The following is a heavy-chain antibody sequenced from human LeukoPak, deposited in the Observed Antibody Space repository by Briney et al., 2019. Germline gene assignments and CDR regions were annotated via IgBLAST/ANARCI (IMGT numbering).Heavy chain of an antibody. CDR3: AKDRVDGSGSQFDS. Sequence: GGSLRLSCGASGFTFSSYAMSWVRQAPGKGLEWVSGISGSDGYTYYADSVKGRFTISRDNAMDTLYLQMNSLRADDTAVYYCAKDRVDGSGSQFDSWGQGSLVIVSS. D-gene: IGHD3-10*01. CDR1: GFTFSSYA. CDR2: ISGSDGYT. J-gene: IGHJ4*02. V-gene: IGHV3-23*01.